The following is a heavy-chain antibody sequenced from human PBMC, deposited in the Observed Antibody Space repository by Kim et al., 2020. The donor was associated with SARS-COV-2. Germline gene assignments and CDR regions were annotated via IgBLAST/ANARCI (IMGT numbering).Heavy chain of an antibody. CDR1: GFTFSYYG. CDR2: ILFDGSDK. D-gene: IGHD2-15*01. V-gene: IGHV3-30*18. Sequence: GWSLRLSCEASGFTFSYYGMHWVRQAPGKGLEWLAFILFDGSDKYYADSVKGRFTISRDNSKSTLYLQMYSLRAEDTAVYYCAKMVEKYYYAMDVWGQGTTVSVSS. J-gene: IGHJ6*02. CDR3: AKMVEKYYYAMDV.